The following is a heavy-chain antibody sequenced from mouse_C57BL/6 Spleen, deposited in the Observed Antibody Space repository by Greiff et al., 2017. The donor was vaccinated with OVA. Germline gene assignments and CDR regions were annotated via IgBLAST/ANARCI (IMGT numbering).Heavy chain of an antibody. Sequence: QVQLKESGAELVKPGASVKISCKASGYAFSSYWMNWVKQRPGTGLEWIGQIYPGDGDTNYNGQFKGKATLTADKSSSTAYMQLSSLTSEDSAVYFCARSDTTVVAYYAMGYWGQGTSVTVSS. CDR2: IYPGDGDT. CDR1: GYAFSSYW. J-gene: IGHJ4*01. D-gene: IGHD1-1*01. V-gene: IGHV1-80*01. CDR3: ARSDTTVVAYYAMGY.